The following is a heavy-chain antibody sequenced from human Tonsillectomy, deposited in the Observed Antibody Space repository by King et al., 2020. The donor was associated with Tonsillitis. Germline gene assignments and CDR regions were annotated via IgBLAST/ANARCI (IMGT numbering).Heavy chain of an antibody. CDR3: ARPESYLGDYHRPLYYGLDV. V-gene: IGHV3-30-3*01. Sequence: VQLVESGGGVVQPGGSLRLSCEASGFIFSSYAMHWVRQAPGKGLEWVAIISNDGSKNFYADSVKGRFSISRENSKNTLYMQMSSLRAEDTAIYYCARPESYLGDYHRPLYYGLDVWGQGTTVTVFS. CDR2: ISNDGSKN. CDR1: GFIFSSYA. D-gene: IGHD2-21*02. J-gene: IGHJ6*02.